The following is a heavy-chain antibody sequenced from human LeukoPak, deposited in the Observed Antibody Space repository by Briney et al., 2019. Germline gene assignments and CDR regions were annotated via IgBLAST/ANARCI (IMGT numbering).Heavy chain of an antibody. CDR3: ARHVSIAVAEYYFDY. J-gene: IGHJ4*02. CDR2: IYPGDSDT. CDR1: EYPFTSYW. Sequence: GESLKISFQGSEYPFTSYWIGWGRPMPGKGLEWMGIIYPGDSDTRYSPSFQGQVTISADKSISTAYLQWSSLKASDTAMYYCARHVSIAVAEYYFDYWGQGTLVTVSS. V-gene: IGHV5-51*01. D-gene: IGHD6-19*01.